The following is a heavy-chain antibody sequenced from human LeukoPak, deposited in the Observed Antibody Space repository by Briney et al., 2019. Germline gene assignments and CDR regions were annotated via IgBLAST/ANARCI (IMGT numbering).Heavy chain of an antibody. CDR3: AKDVGLEVPAANDF. V-gene: IGHV3-48*01. J-gene: IGHJ4*02. D-gene: IGHD2-2*01. CDR2: ISSNSNTV. CDR1: GFIFSSFN. Sequence: PGGSLRLSCAASGFIFSSFNMNWVRQAPGKGLEWVSYISSNSNTVYYADSVKGRFTISRDNAKNSLSLQMYSLRGEDTAVYYCAKDVGLEVPAANDFWGQGTLVSVSS.